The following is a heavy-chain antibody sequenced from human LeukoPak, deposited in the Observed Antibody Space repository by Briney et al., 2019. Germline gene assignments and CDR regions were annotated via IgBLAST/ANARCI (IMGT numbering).Heavy chain of an antibody. CDR1: GFTFSDYA. J-gene: IGHJ4*02. CDR3: AKDRGFNYGYGFDY. CDR2: ISGSAGST. V-gene: IGHV3-23*01. Sequence: GGSLRLSCAASGFTFSDYAMSWVRQTPGWRLEWVSTISGSAGSTHNADSVKGRFTISRDNSKNTLYLHVSSLRVEDTAVYYCAKDRGFNYGYGFDYWGQGNLVTVSS. D-gene: IGHD3-16*01.